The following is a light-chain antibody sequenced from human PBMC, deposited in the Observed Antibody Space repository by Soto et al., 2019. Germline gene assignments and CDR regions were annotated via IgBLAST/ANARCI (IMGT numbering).Light chain of an antibody. CDR2: DND. CDR3: GTWDSSLSEGV. J-gene: IGLJ2*01. Sequence: QSVLTQPPSVSAAPGQKVTISCSGSSSNIGNNYVSWYQQLPGTAPKLLIYDNDERPSGILDRFSGSKSGTSATLGITGLQTGDEADYYCGTWDSSLSEGVFGGGTKLTVL. V-gene: IGLV1-51*01. CDR1: SSNIGNNY.